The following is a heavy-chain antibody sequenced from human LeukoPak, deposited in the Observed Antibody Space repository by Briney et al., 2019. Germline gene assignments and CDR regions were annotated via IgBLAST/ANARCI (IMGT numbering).Heavy chain of an antibody. CDR1: GYTFTSYY. D-gene: IGHD2-2*02. Sequence: ASVKVSCKASGYTFTSYYMHWVRQAPGQGLEWMGIINPSGGSTSYAQKFQGRVTMTRDTSTSTVYMELSSLRSEDTAVYYCARDRPAAIRHYYYGMDVWGQGTTVTVSS. CDR3: ARDRPAAIRHYYYGMDV. CDR2: INPSGGST. J-gene: IGHJ6*02. V-gene: IGHV1-46*01.